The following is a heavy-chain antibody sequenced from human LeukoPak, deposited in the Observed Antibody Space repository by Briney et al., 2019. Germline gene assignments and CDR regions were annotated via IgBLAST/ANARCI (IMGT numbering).Heavy chain of an antibody. CDR1: GFTFSSYS. Sequence: GGSLRLSCAASGFTFSSYSMNWVRQAPGKGLEWVSYISSSSSTIYYADSVKGRFTISRDNAKNSLYLQMNSPRAEGTAVYYCASNLEPNTYYYGSGSYSYYYYGMDVWGQGTTVTVSS. D-gene: IGHD3-10*01. CDR3: ASNLEPNTYYYGSGSYSYYYYGMDV. V-gene: IGHV3-48*01. J-gene: IGHJ6*02. CDR2: ISSSSSTI.